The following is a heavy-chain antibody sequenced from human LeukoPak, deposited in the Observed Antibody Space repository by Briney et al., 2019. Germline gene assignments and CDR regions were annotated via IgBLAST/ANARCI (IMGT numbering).Heavy chain of an antibody. CDR3: TTRSGDFWSGFVN. V-gene: IGHV1-24*01. Sequence: GASVKVSCKVSGNSLSELSIQWVRQAPGKRLECMGGFDPEEAKMVYAQNFQGRVTMTEDTSTQTAYMELSGLTSSDTAVYYCTTRSGDFWSGFVNWGQGTLVTVCS. CDR1: GNSLSELS. CDR2: FDPEEAKM. D-gene: IGHD3-3*01. J-gene: IGHJ4*02.